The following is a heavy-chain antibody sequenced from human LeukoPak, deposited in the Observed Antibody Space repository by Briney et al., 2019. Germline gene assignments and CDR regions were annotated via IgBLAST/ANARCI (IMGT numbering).Heavy chain of an antibody. CDR1: GFTFSSYA. Sequence: GGSLRLSCAASGFTFSSYAMSWVRQAPGEGLEWVSAISGSGGSTYYADSVKGRFTISRDNSKNTLYLQMNSLRAEDTAVYYCAKDPRLGGDYLIGYWFDPWGQGTLVTVSS. J-gene: IGHJ5*02. CDR2: ISGSGGST. D-gene: IGHD4-17*01. CDR3: AKDPRLGGDYLIGYWFDP. V-gene: IGHV3-23*01.